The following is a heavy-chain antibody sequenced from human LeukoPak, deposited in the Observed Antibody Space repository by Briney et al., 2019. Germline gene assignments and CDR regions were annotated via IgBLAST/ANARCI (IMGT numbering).Heavy chain of an antibody. CDR1: GFTFNRSW. CDR2: MDPSGSQK. CDR3: AIWTSVNY. Sequence: PGGSLRLSCAASGFTFNRSWMNWVRQAPRKGLEWVANMDPSGSQKRYVDSVKGRFIISKDNPGASLYLDMYNLRAEDTAIYYCAIWTSVNYWGQGTLVTVSS. J-gene: IGHJ4*02. D-gene: IGHD1-1*01. V-gene: IGHV3-7*01.